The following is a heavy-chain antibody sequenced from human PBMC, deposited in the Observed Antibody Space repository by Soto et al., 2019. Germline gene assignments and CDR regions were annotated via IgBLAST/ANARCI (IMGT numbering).Heavy chain of an antibody. J-gene: IGHJ5*02. CDR3: AKGSVGLELFRWFDP. CDR1: GFTFSSYA. D-gene: IGHD1-7*01. CDR2: ISGSGGST. Sequence: EVQLLESGGGLVQPGGSMRLSCAASGFTFSSYAMSWVRQAPGKGLEWVSAISGSGGSTYYADSVKGRFTISRDNSKNTLYLQMNSLRAEDTAVYYCAKGSVGLELFRWFDPWGQGTLVTVSS. V-gene: IGHV3-23*01.